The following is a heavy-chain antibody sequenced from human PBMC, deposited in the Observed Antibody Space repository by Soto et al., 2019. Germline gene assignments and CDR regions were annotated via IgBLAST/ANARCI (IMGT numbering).Heavy chain of an antibody. V-gene: IGHV4-59*01. Sequence: SATLSLTCTVSGDSISSYYWTWIRQPPGKGLEYIGYIYYSGRTYYNPSLKSRVTISVDASTNQFSLKLSSVTAADTAVYYCARDHTHVGMVPRAQYYGMDVWGQGTTVTVPS. CDR2: IYYSGRT. CDR1: GDSISSYY. D-gene: IGHD2-8*01. J-gene: IGHJ6*02. CDR3: ARDHTHVGMVPRAQYYGMDV.